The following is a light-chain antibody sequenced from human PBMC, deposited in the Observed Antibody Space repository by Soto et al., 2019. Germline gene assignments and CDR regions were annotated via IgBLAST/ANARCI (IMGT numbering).Light chain of an antibody. Sequence: QSALTQPASVSGSPGQSITISCTGSSSDVGGYNYVSWYQQHPCKAPKLMIYDVSNRPSGVSNRFSGSKSGNTASLTISGLQAESGADYYCRSHTRSSTTYVVFAGGTNVTVL. CDR3: RSHTRSSTTYVV. CDR1: SSDVGGYNY. J-gene: IGLJ2*01. V-gene: IGLV2-14*01. CDR2: DVS.